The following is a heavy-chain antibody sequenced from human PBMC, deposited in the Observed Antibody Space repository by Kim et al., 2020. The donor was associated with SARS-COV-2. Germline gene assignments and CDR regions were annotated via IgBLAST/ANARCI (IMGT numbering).Heavy chain of an antibody. CDR3: ARGRKAARPLGWVLFDY. CDR2: INHSGST. J-gene: IGHJ4*02. V-gene: IGHV4-34*01. Sequence: SETLSLTCAVYGGSFSGYYWSWIRQLPGKGLEWIGEINHSGSTNYNPSLKSRVTISVDTSKNQFSLKLSSVTAADTAVYYCARGRKAARPLGWVLFDYWGQGTLVTVSS. CDR1: GGSFSGYY. D-gene: IGHD6-6*01.